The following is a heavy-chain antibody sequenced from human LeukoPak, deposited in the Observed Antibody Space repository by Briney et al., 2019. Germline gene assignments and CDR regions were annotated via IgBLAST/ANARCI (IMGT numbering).Heavy chain of an antibody. J-gene: IGHJ6*02. CDR1: GYTFTGYY. CDR3: ATLAVAGNYYGMDV. Sequence: ASVKVSCKASGYTFTGYYMHWVRQAPGQGLEWMGWINPNSGGTNYAQKFQGWVTMTRDTSISTAYMELSRLRSDGTAVYYCATLAVAGNYYGMDVWGQGTTVTVSS. D-gene: IGHD6-19*01. CDR2: INPNSGGT. V-gene: IGHV1-2*04.